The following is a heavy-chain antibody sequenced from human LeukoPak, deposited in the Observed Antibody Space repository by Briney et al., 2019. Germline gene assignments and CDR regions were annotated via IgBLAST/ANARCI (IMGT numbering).Heavy chain of an antibody. V-gene: IGHV3-23*01. CDR2: ISGSGAST. J-gene: IGHJ5*02. CDR1: GFTFSTYA. D-gene: IGHD6-19*01. Sequence: GGSLRLSCAASGFTFSTYAMTWVRQAPGKGLQWVSGISGSGASTYYADSVKGRFTISRDNSKNTLYLQINSLRAEDRAVYHCAKGASSGWLLYWFDPWGQGTLVTVSS. CDR3: AKGASSGWLLYWFDP.